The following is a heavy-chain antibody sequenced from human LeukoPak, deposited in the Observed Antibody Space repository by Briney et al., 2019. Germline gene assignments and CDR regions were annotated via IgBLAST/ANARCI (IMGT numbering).Heavy chain of an antibody. CDR2: ISSADNT. CDR3: AREGYTYGHGVDF. CDR1: GFNFIGYS. D-gene: IGHD5-18*01. V-gene: IGHV3-69-1*01. Sequence: SGGSLRLSCAVSGFNFIGYSMTWVRRPPGKGVEWVSSISSADNTYYADSVKGRFTVSRDNAGKSLYLQMDGLRPEDTDVYYCAREGYTYGHGVDFWGQGTLVTVSS. J-gene: IGHJ4*02.